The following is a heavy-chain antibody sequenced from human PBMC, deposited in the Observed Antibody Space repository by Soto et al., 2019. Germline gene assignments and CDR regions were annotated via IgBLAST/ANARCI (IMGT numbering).Heavy chain of an antibody. V-gene: IGHV3-9*02. CDR1: GFTADDYA. Sequence: GGSLRLSCVASGFTADDYAMHWVRQAPGKGLEWVSGISSNSDTIDYADSVKGRFTISRDNAKNSLFLQLNSLRPEDTALYYCAKDMKWGGMTTIHYFDSWGQGTLVTVSS. D-gene: IGHD4-17*01. CDR3: AKDMKWGGMTTIHYFDS. CDR2: ISSNSDTI. J-gene: IGHJ4*02.